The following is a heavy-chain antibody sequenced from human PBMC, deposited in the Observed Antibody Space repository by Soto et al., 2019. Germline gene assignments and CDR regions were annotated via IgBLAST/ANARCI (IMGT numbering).Heavy chain of an antibody. CDR2: LYSGGNT. J-gene: IGHJ6*03. CDR1: GFTVSSNY. Sequence: EVQLVESGGGLVQPGGSLRLSCAASGFTVSSNYMSWVRQPPGKGLEWVSVLYSGGNTYYADSVKGRFTISRHNSKNTLYLQMNSLRAEDTAVYYCARNANDYYYYMDVWGNGTTVTVSS. CDR3: ARNANDYYYYMDV. V-gene: IGHV3-53*04. D-gene: IGHD1-1*01.